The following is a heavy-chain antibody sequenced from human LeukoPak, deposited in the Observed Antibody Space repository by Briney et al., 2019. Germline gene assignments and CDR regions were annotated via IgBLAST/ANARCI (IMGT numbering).Heavy chain of an antibody. CDR2: ISGTGGST. J-gene: IGHJ5*02. V-gene: IGHV3-23*01. Sequence: GGSLRLSCAASGFTFSTYAMTWVRQAPGKGLEWVSLISGTGGSTYYADSVKGRFTISTDNSKNTPYLQMNSLRAEDTAVYYCAKDYEALVGVHRWGDWFDPWGQGTLVTVSS. CDR1: GFTFSTYA. D-gene: IGHD1-26*01. CDR3: AKDYEALVGVHRWGDWFDP.